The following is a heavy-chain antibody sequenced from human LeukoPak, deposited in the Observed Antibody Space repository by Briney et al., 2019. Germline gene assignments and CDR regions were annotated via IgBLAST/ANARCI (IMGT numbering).Heavy chain of an antibody. J-gene: IGHJ5*02. CDR1: GFTFSSYN. D-gene: IGHD1-26*01. V-gene: IGHV3-48*01. Sequence: GGSLRLSCAASGFTFSSYNMSWVRQAPGKGLEWVSYISSSTSTIYYADSVKGRFTISRDNAKNSLYLQMNSLRAEDTAVYYCARGYSGSYYYLSWFDPWGQGTLVTVSS. CDR2: ISSSTSTI. CDR3: ARGYSGSYYYLSWFDP.